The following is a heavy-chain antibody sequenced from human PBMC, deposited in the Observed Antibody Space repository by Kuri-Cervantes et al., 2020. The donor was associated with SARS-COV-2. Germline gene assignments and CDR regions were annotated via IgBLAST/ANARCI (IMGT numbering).Heavy chain of an antibody. CDR2: IYYSGST. V-gene: IGHV4-59*04. CDR1: GGSISSYY. CDR3: ATSGYYDFWSGYYFDY. Sequence: SETLSLTCTVSGGSISSYYWSWIRQPPGKGLEWIGYIYYSGSTYYNPSLKSRVTISVDTSKNQFSLKLSSVTAADTAVYYCATSGYYDFWSGYYFDYWGQGTLVTVSS. D-gene: IGHD3-3*01. J-gene: IGHJ4*02.